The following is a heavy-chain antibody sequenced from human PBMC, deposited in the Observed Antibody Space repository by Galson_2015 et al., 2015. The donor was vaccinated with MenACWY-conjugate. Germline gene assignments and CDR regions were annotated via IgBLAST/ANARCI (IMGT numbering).Heavy chain of an antibody. CDR1: GFTVSSNY. V-gene: IGHV3-23*01. Sequence: SLRLSCAASGFTVSSNYMSWVRQAPGKGLEWVSAISGSGGSTYYADSVKGRFTISRDNSKNTLYLQMNSLRAEDTAVYYCAKDSREWELRTLFDYWGQGTLVTVSS. CDR3: AKDSREWELRTLFDY. J-gene: IGHJ4*02. CDR2: ISGSGGST. D-gene: IGHD1-26*01.